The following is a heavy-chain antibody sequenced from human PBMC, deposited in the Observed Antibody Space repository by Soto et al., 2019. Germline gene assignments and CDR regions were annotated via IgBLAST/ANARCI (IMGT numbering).Heavy chain of an antibody. CDR1: GGSISSYY. CDR3: ARTSSIAARRVFDY. J-gene: IGHJ4*02. D-gene: IGHD6-6*01. V-gene: IGHV4-59*01. Sequence: SETLSLTCTVSGGSISSYYWSWIRQPPGKGLEWIGYIYYSGSTNYNPSLKSRVTISVDTSKNQFSLKLSSVTAADTAVYYCARTSSIAARRVFDYWGQGTLVTVSS. CDR2: IYYSGST.